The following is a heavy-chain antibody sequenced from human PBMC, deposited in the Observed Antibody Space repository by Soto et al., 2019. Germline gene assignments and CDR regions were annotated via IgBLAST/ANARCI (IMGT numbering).Heavy chain of an antibody. CDR3: ARDFIVGAPDYFDY. J-gene: IGHJ4*02. Sequence: QVQLVESGGGVVQPGRSLSLSCAASGFTFSDYPLHWVRQAPGKGLEWVAVISDDGRGKYYVDSVKGRFTISRDDSKNTLFLQMNSLRVDDTAVYYCARDFIVGAPDYFDYWGQGTLVTVSS. V-gene: IGHV3-30*04. CDR2: ISDDGRGK. D-gene: IGHD1-26*01. CDR1: GFTFSDYP.